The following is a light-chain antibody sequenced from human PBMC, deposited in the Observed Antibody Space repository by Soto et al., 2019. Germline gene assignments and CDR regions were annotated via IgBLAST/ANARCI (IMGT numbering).Light chain of an antibody. CDR1: QSISSW. J-gene: IGKJ1*01. V-gene: IGKV1-5*01. Sequence: DIQMTQSPSTLSASVGDRVTITCRASQSISSWLAWYQQKPGKAPKLLIYDASNLESGVPSRFSGSGSGTEFTLTISSLQPDDFATYYCQHYNSYSEAFGQGTKVDI. CDR2: DAS. CDR3: QHYNSYSEA.